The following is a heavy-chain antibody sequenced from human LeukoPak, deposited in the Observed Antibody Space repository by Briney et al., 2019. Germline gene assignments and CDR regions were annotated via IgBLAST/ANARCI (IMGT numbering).Heavy chain of an antibody. J-gene: IGHJ3*02. D-gene: IGHD1-26*01. Sequence: SETLSLTCTVSGGSISSSSYYWGWIRQPPGKGLEWIGSIYYSGSTYYNPSLKSRVTISVDTSKNQFSLKLSSVTAADTAVYYCARPNSLSGSYLGDAFDIWGQGTMVTVSS. CDR1: GGSISSSSYY. CDR2: IYYSGST. CDR3: ARPNSLSGSYLGDAFDI. V-gene: IGHV4-39*01.